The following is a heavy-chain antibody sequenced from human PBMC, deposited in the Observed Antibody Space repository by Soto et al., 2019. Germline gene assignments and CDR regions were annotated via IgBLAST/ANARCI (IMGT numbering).Heavy chain of an antibody. J-gene: IGHJ4*02. CDR3: ARVPYTAMSYYFDY. D-gene: IGHD5-18*01. V-gene: IGHV3-21*01. Sequence: GGSLRLSCAASGFTFSSYSMNWVRQAPGKGLEWVSSISSSSSYIYYADSVKGRFTISRDNAKNSLYLQMNSLRAEDTAVYYCARVPYTAMSYYFDYWGQGTLVTVSS. CDR1: GFTFSSYS. CDR2: ISSSSSYI.